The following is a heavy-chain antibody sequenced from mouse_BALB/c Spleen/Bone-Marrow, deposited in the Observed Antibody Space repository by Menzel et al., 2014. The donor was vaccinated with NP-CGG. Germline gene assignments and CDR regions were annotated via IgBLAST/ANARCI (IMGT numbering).Heavy chain of an antibody. CDR1: GYTFTSYY. V-gene: IGHV1S81*02. Sequence: QVQLQQSGAELVKPGASVKLSCKASGYTFTSYYMCWVKQRPGQGLEWIGEINPSNGGTNFNEKFKSKATPTVDKSSSTAYMSLNSLSSEDSAVYYCTRSRRAMDHWGQGTSVTVSS. CDR3: TRSRRAMDH. J-gene: IGHJ4*01. CDR2: INPSNGGT. D-gene: IGHD2-12*01.